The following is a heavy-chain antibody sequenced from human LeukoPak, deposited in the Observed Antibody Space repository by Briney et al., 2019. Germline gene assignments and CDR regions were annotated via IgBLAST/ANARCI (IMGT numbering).Heavy chain of an antibody. J-gene: IGHJ4*02. CDR1: GGSMSSYN. CDR2: IYHSGST. Sequence: SETLSLTCSVSGGSMSSYNWSWIRQSPGKGLEWIAYIYHSGSTYYNLSLKSRVTISVDTSKNQFSLKLSSVTAADTAVYYCARETAIFGVVTRNFDYWGQGTLVTVSS. D-gene: IGHD3-3*01. CDR3: ARETAIFGVVTRNFDY. V-gene: IGHV4-59*12.